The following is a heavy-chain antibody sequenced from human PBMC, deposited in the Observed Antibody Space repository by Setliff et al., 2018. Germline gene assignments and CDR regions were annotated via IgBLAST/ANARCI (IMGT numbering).Heavy chain of an antibody. CDR1: GDSIGNYY. Sequence: SETLSLTCTVSGDSIGNYYWNWIRQPAGKGLEWIGRIYVTESTKYNPSLKSRVTLSIDTSKNQFSLKLSSVTAADAALYYCAASRAYTGAVEEWFLPKTFDFWGQGSPVTV. J-gene: IGHJ4*02. D-gene: IGHD3-10*01. V-gene: IGHV4-4*07. CDR3: AASRAYTGAVEEWFLPKTFDF. CDR2: IYVTEST.